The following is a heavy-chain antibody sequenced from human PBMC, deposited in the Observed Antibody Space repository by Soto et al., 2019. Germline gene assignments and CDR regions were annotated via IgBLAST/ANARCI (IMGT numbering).Heavy chain of an antibody. V-gene: IGHV4-59*08. CDR2: IYYIGST. Sequence: QVQLQESGPGLVKPSETLSLTCTVSNDSISTYYWTWIRQPPGKGLEWIGFIYYIGSTNYNPSLQRRVTFSVDTSKNQFSLKMNSVTAADTAVYYCASPGRDWGALHYWGQGTLVTVSS. D-gene: IGHD7-27*01. CDR1: NDSISTYY. CDR3: ASPGRDWGALHY. J-gene: IGHJ4*02.